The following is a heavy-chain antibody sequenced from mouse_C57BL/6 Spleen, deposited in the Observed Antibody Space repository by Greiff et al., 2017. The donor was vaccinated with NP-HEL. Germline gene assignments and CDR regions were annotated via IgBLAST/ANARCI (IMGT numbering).Heavy chain of an antibody. Sequence: EVKVVESGEGLVKPGGSLKLSCAASGFTFSSYAMSWVRQTPEKRLEWVAYISSGGDYIYYADTVKGRFTISRDNARNTLYLQMSSLKSEDTAMYYCTRDDGYSGFAYWGQGTLVTVSA. CDR2: ISSGGDYI. J-gene: IGHJ3*01. D-gene: IGHD2-3*01. CDR3: TRDDGYSGFAY. CDR1: GFTFSSYA. V-gene: IGHV5-9-1*02.